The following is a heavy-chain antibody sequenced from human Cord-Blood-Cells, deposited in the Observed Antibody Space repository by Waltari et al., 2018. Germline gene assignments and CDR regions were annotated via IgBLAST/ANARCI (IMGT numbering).Heavy chain of an antibody. CDR2: INHSGTT. Sequence: QVQLQQWGAGLLKPSETLSLTCAVYGGSFSGYYWSWIRQPPGKGLEWIGEINHSGTTNYNPSLNSRVTISVDTSKNQFSLKLSSVTAADTAVYYCARGGIVVVPAAIYTFDYWGQGTLVTVSS. D-gene: IGHD2-2*01. J-gene: IGHJ4*02. CDR1: GGSFSGYY. V-gene: IGHV4-34*01. CDR3: ARGGIVVVPAAIYTFDY.